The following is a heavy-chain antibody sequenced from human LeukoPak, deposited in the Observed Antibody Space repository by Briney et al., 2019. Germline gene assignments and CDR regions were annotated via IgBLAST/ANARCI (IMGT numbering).Heavy chain of an antibody. J-gene: IGHJ4*02. V-gene: IGHV3-21*01. CDR1: GFTFSSYW. D-gene: IGHD2-2*01. Sequence: GGSLRLSCAASGFTFSSYWMSWVRQAPGKGLEWVSSISSSSSYIYYADSVKGRFTISRDNAKNSLYLQMNSLRAEDTAVYYCARDRSIDQLPLNYWGQGTLVTVSS. CDR3: ARDRSIDQLPLNY. CDR2: ISSSSSYI.